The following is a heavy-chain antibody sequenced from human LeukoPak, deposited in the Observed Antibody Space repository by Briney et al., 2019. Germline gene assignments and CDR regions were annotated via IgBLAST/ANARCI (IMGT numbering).Heavy chain of an antibody. CDR1: GFTFSSYG. J-gene: IGHJ5*02. D-gene: IGHD3-16*01. CDR3: AGGSVGNLFDP. CDR2: IWDDGSNK. V-gene: IGHV3-33*01. Sequence: GGSLRLSCVASGFTFSSYGMHWVRQAPGKGLEWVAVIWDDGSNKYYPDSVRGRITISRDNSKNTLYLQVNSLRAEDTAVYYCAGGSVGNLFDPWGQGTLVTVSS.